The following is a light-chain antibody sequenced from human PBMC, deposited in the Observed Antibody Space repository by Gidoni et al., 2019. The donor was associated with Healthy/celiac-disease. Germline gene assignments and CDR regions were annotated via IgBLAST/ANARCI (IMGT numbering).Light chain of an antibody. J-gene: IGKJ1*01. V-gene: IGKV1-39*01. Sequence: DIQMTQSPSSLSASVGDRVNITCRARQSISSDLNWYQQNPGKASKLLIYAASSLQSGVPSRFSGSGFWTDFTLTIRSLQPEDFATYYCQQIYSTPLTFGQGTKVEIK. CDR3: QQIYSTPLT. CDR1: QSISSD. CDR2: AAS.